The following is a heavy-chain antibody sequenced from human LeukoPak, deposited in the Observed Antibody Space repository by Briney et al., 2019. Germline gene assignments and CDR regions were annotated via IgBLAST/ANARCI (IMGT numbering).Heavy chain of an antibody. CDR1: GGSISSYS. CDR2: IYTSGST. Sequence: SETLSLTCTVSGGSISSYSWSWIRQPAGKGLEWIGRIYTSGSTNYNPSLKSRVTMSVDTSKNQFSLKLSSVTAADTAVYYCARHDTTVTSYYYYGMDVWGQGTTVTVSS. D-gene: IGHD4-17*01. V-gene: IGHV4-4*07. J-gene: IGHJ6*02. CDR3: ARHDTTVTSYYYYGMDV.